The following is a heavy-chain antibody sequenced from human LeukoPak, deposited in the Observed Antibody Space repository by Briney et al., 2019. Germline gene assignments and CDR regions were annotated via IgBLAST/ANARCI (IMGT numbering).Heavy chain of an antibody. CDR1: GGSISSYY. V-gene: IGHV4-59*08. J-gene: IGHJ4*02. CDR2: VYYNGNT. Sequence: PSETLSLTCTVSGGSISSYYWSWIRQSPGKGLEGIGYVYYNGNTKYNPSLKSRVTISVDTSKNQFSVKLSSVTAADTAVYYCARHNTGDTSGYPFDYWGQGTLVTVSS. CDR3: ARHNTGDTSGYPFDY. D-gene: IGHD3-22*01.